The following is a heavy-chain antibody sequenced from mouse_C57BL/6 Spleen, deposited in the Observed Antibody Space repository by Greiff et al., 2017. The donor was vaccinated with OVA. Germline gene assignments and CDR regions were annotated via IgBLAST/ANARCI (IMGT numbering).Heavy chain of an antibody. CDR1: GFTFNTYA. V-gene: IGHV10-3*01. CDR3: VRGGAQATPYYAMDY. D-gene: IGHD3-2*02. CDR2: IRSKSSNYAT. Sequence: EVMLVESGGGLVQPKGSLKLSCAASGFTFNTYAMHWVRQAPGKGLEWVARIRSKSSNYATYYADSVKDRFTISRDDSQSMLYLQMNNLKTEDTAMYYCVRGGAQATPYYAMDYWGQGTSVTVSS. J-gene: IGHJ4*01.